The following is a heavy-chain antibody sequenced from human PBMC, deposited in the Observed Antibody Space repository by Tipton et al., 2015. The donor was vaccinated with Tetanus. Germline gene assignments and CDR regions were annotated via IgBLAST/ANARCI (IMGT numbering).Heavy chain of an antibody. J-gene: IGHJ4*02. D-gene: IGHD2-8*01. Sequence: SLRLSCATSGLFFKNAWMNWVRQAPGKGLEWISYISPSSTTGYFAGSVKGRFTISRDNAKNSLYLQMNSLRDEDTAVYYCARGRTNWSVEVDYWGQGTLVTVSS. CDR1: GLFFKNAW. V-gene: IGHV3-48*02. CDR2: ISPSSTTG. CDR3: ARGRTNWSVEVDY.